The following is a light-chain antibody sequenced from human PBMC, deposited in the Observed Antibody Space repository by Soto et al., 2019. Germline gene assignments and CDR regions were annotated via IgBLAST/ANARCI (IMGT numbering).Light chain of an antibody. CDR3: QQYNDWPWT. Sequence: EIVMTQYPGTLSVSPGERVTLSCRASQSVRSKLVWYQRKPGQTPRLLIYDASTRATDVPGRFSGSGSGTEFTLTISSLQSEDFAVYYCQQYNDWPWTFGQGTKVDI. CDR1: QSVRSK. V-gene: IGKV3-15*01. J-gene: IGKJ1*01. CDR2: DAS.